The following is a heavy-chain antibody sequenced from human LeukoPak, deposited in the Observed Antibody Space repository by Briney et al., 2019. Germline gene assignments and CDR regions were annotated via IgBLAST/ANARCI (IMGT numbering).Heavy chain of an antibody. CDR2: IYYNGSN. CDR1: GGSISSYY. J-gene: IGHJ4*02. CDR3: GRGLVAIWFGELSHFDY. D-gene: IGHD3-10*01. Sequence: SETLSLTCTVSGGSISSYYLSWIRQPPGKGLEWIGYIYYNGSNNYNPSFESRVIISVETYKNQFSLKLSSVSGADTAVYYCGRGLVAIWFGELSHFDYWGQGTLVTVSS. V-gene: IGHV4-59*01.